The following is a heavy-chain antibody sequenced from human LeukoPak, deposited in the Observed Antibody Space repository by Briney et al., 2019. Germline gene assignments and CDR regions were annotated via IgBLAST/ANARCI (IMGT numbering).Heavy chain of an antibody. V-gene: IGHV4-59*01. CDR1: GDSISSYY. CDR2: IYYSGST. J-gene: IGHJ4*02. Sequence: SETLSLTCTVSGDSISSYYWSWIRQPPGKGLEWIGCIYYSGSTNYSPSLKSRVTISVDTSKNQFSLKLSSVTAADTAVYYCARDRSNGYNLFDYWGQGTLVTVSS. CDR3: ARDRSNGYNLFDY. D-gene: IGHD5-24*01.